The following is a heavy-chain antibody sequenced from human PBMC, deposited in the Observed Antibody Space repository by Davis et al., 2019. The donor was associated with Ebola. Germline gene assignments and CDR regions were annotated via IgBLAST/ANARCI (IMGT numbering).Heavy chain of an antibody. Sequence: SGPTLVKPTQTLTLTCTFSGFSLSTSGVGVGWIRQPPGKALEWLALIYWNDDKRYSPSLKSRLTITKDTSKNQVVLTMTNMDPVDTATYYCAHRLRDDSIAARRGFDYWGQGTLVTVSS. D-gene: IGHD6-6*01. CDR2: IYWNDDK. V-gene: IGHV2-5*01. J-gene: IGHJ4*02. CDR1: GFSLSTSGVG. CDR3: AHRLRDDSIAARRGFDY.